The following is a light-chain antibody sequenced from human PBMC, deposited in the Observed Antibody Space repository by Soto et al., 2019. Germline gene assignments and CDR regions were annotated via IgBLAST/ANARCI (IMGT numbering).Light chain of an antibody. V-gene: IGLV2-14*03. CDR2: DVT. J-gene: IGLJ1*01. CDR1: SSDVCSYNY. CDR3: SSYTDTTTRYV. Sequence: QSVLTQPASVSGPPGQSITISCTGTSSDVCSYNYVSWYRQHPGKAPQLLIYDVTHRPAGVSSRFSGSKSDNTASLTISWLQAEDEADYYCSSYTDTTTRYVFGSGTKVTVL.